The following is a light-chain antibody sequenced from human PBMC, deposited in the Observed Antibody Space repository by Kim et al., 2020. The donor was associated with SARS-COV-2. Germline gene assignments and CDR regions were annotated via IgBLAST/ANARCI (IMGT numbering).Light chain of an antibody. Sequence: DVQMTQSPSTLSASVGARVTITCRASQNINSWLVWYQQIPGKAPKLLINKASTLEGGVPSRFSGGGSGTEFTLTISSLQPDDFATYYCQQYSSLPWTFGQGTKVDIK. J-gene: IGKJ1*01. CDR2: KAS. CDR3: QQYSSLPWT. V-gene: IGKV1-5*03. CDR1: QNINSW.